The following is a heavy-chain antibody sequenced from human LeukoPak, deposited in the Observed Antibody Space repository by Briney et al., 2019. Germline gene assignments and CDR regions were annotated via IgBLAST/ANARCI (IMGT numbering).Heavy chain of an antibody. Sequence: GGSLRLSCAASGFTFCSCSMNCARQAPGKRLEWVSSISSSSSNIYYAYSVKVRFTIARDNAKNSLYLQMNSLRAEDTAVYYCARREADYWGQGTLVTVSS. CDR3: ARREADY. CDR2: ISSSSSNI. J-gene: IGHJ4*02. V-gene: IGHV3-21*01. D-gene: IGHD1-26*01. CDR1: GFTFCSCS.